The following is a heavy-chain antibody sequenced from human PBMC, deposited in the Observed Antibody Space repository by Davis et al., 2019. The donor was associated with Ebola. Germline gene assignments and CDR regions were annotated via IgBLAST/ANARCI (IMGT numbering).Heavy chain of an antibody. CDR1: GFMFEDYG. Sequence: PGGSLRLSCAASGFMFEDYGMTWVRQAPGKGLEWVSGLNWEGNRIGYGDSVKGRFTISRDNAKNSLYLQMNSLRAEDTAVYYCARDGSNSYFDYWGQGNLVTVSS. J-gene: IGHJ4*02. CDR3: ARDGSNSYFDY. V-gene: IGHV3-20*04. D-gene: IGHD6-6*01. CDR2: LNWEGNRI.